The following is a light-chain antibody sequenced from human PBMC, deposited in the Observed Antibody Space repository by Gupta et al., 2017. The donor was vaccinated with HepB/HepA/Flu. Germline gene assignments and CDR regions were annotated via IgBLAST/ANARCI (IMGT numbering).Light chain of an antibody. CDR3: QSYDSSLSGVV. CDR2: GNS. V-gene: IGLV1-40*01. CDR1: SSNIRAGYG. Sequence: QSVLTQPPSLSGAPGQRVTISSTRSSSNIRAGYGVHSYHHLPPTAPKLLISGNSNRPSGVPGRFSCSKAGTSSSLAITVLQTEDDANYYCQSYDSSLSGVVFGGGTTLTV. J-gene: IGLJ2*01.